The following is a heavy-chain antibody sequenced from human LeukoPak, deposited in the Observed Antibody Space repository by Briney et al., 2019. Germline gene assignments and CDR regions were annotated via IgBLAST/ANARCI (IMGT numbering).Heavy chain of an antibody. D-gene: IGHD2-15*01. J-gene: IGHJ4*02. CDR1: GFTFSSYG. Sequence: GGSLRLSCAASGFTFSSYGMNWVRQAPGKGLEWVSSISSSGSCIYYADSVKGRFTISRDNAKNSLYLQMNSLRAEDTAVYYCAKFLPTQSGVSNYYFDYWGQGTLVTVSS. CDR2: ISSSGSCI. V-gene: IGHV3-21*01. CDR3: AKFLPTQSGVSNYYFDY.